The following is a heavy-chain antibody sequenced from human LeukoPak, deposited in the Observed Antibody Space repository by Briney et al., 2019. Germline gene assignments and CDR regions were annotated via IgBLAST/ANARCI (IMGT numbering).Heavy chain of an antibody. CDR1: GFTFSSYW. Sequence: GGSLRLSCAASGFTFSSYWMHWVRQVPGKGLVWVSRINSDGSTTSYADSVKGRFTISRDNAKNTLYLQTNSPRAEDTAVYYCARDNYDSSGYYFSFDYWGQGTLVTVSS. CDR2: INSDGSTT. J-gene: IGHJ4*02. V-gene: IGHV3-74*01. CDR3: ARDNYDSSGYYFSFDY. D-gene: IGHD3-22*01.